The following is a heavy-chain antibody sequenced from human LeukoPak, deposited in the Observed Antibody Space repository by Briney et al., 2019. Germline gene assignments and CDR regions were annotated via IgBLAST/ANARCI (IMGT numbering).Heavy chain of an antibody. J-gene: IGHJ6*03. D-gene: IGHD6-19*01. Sequence: SETLSLTCTVSGGSISAGSYYWSWIRQPAGKGLEWIGRIYTSGRTDYNASLKSRVTISVDTSKNQFSLKLSSVTAADTAVYYCARRIAVAPDYYYMDVWGKGTTVTISS. V-gene: IGHV4-61*02. CDR1: GGSISAGSYY. CDR2: IYTSGRT. CDR3: ARRIAVAPDYYYMDV.